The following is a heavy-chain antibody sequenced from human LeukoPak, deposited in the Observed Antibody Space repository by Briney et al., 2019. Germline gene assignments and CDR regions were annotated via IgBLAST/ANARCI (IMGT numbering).Heavy chain of an antibody. CDR3: ARPRIVGADDAFDI. CDR2: MNPNSGNT. Sequence: ASVKVSCKASGYTFTSYDINWVRQATGQGLEWMGWMNPNSGNTAYAQKFQGRVTIIRNTSISTAYMELGSLTSEDTAVYYCARPRIVGADDAFDIWGQGTMVTVSS. CDR1: GYTFTSYD. D-gene: IGHD1-26*01. V-gene: IGHV1-8*03. J-gene: IGHJ3*02.